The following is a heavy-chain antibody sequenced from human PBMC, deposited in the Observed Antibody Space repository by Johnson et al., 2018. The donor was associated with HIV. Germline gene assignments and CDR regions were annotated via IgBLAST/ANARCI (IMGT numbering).Heavy chain of an antibody. CDR2: ISWNSGSI. V-gene: IGHV3-9*01. CDR1: GFTVGSNY. CDR3: AKGRCEYSSPIAAFDI. J-gene: IGHJ3*02. Sequence: LVESGVGLVQPGGSLRLSCAASGFTVGSNYMNWVRQPPGKGLEWVSGISWNSGSIGYADSVKGRFTISRDNAKNSLYLQMNSLRAEDTALYYCAKGRCEYSSPIAAFDIWCQGPMVTVSS. D-gene: IGHD6-6*01.